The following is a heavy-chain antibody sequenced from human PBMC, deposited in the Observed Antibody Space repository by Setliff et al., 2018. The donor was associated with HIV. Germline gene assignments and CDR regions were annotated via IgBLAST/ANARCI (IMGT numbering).Heavy chain of an antibody. CDR3: TTYSSVYYHSDC. CDR2: IKSKSDGGPV. Sequence: GGSLRLSCAASGFTFRNAWMSWVRQAPGKGLEWVGRIKSKSDGGPVHYAAPVKGRFTISRDDSQDTLYLEMNSLTNEDTAMYYCTTYSSVYYHSDCWGQGTLVTVSS. V-gene: IGHV3-15*06. J-gene: IGHJ4*02. D-gene: IGHD3-22*01. CDR1: GFTFRNAW.